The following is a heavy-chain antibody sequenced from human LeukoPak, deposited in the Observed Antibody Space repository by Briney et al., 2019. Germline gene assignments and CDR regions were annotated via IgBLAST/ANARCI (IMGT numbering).Heavy chain of an antibody. D-gene: IGHD3-3*01. J-gene: IGHJ4*02. CDR2: ISAHNGNT. CDR1: GYTFTSYG. V-gene: IGHV1-18*01. Sequence: ASVKVSCKASGYTFTSYGISWVRQAPGQGLEWMGWISAHNGNTNYAQKLQGRVTMTTDTSTSPAYMALRSLRSDDTAVYYCARGYYDFWSGSHYFDYWGQGTLVTVSS. CDR3: ARGYYDFWSGSHYFDY.